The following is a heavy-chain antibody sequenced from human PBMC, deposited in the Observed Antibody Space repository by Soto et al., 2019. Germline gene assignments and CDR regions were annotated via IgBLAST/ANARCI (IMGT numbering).Heavy chain of an antibody. CDR2: ISYDGSNK. CDR1: GFTFSSYG. V-gene: IGHV3-30*18. D-gene: IGHD6-25*01. J-gene: IGHJ6*02. Sequence: QVQLVESGGGVVQPGRSLRLSCAASGFTFSSYGMHLVRQAPGKGLEWVEVISYDGSNKYYADSVKGRFTISRDNSKNTLYLQMNSLRAEDTAVYYCAKDRRPNYYYGMDVWGQGTTVTVSS. CDR3: AKDRRPNYYYGMDV.